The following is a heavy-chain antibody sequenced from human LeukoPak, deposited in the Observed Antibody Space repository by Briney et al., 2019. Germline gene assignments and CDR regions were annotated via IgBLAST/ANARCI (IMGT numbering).Heavy chain of an antibody. CDR2: MNPNSGNT. V-gene: IGHV1-8*01. D-gene: IGHD3-10*01. J-gene: IGHJ6*03. CDR1: GYTFTSYD. CDR3: ARLVTMVRGVTTYYYYMDV. Sequence: ASVKVSCKASGYTFTSYDINWVRQATGQGLEWMGWMNPNSGNTGYAQKLQGRVTMTRNTSISTAYMELSSLRSEDTAVYYCARLVTMVRGVTTYYYYMDVWGKGTTVTVSS.